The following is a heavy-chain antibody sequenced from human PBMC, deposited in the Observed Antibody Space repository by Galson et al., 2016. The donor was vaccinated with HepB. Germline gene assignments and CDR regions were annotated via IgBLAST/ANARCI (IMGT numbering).Heavy chain of an antibody. D-gene: IGHD2/OR15-2a*01. Sequence: SLRLSCAASGFDFNDSSMHWVRQSPDKGLEWVAGISFDGRNSYYADSVKGRFIISRDSSKKTVYLQMNSLRAEDTAVYYCARRIEELDYWGQGTLVTVSS. CDR2: ISFDGRNS. V-gene: IGHV3-30-3*01. CDR1: GFDFNDSS. CDR3: ARRIEELDY. J-gene: IGHJ4*02.